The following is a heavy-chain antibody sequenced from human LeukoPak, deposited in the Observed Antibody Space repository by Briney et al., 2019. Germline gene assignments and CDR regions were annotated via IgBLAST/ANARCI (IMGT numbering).Heavy chain of an antibody. J-gene: IGHJ4*02. Sequence: QPGGSLRLSCTASGFTFSNYWMQWVRQVPGKGLVWVSRTNRDESSTTYADSVKGRFTISRDNAKNSLYLQMNSLRAEDTAVYYCARGGAARPDVDYWGQGTLVTVSS. V-gene: IGHV3-74*01. CDR2: TNRDESST. CDR3: ARGGAARPDVDY. D-gene: IGHD6-6*01. CDR1: GFTFSNYW.